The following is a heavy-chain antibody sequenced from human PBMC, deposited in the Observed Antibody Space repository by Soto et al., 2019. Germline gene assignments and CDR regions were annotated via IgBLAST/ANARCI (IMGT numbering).Heavy chain of an antibody. Sequence: PGGSLRLSCAASGFTLDDYTMHWVRQAPGKGLEWVSLISWDGGSTYYADSVKGRFTISRDNSKNSLYLQMNSLRTEDTALYYCAKTRHPHYSGSYYDYWGQGTLVTVSS. CDR1: GFTLDDYT. J-gene: IGHJ4*02. D-gene: IGHD1-26*01. CDR3: AKTRHPHYSGSYYDY. V-gene: IGHV3-43*01. CDR2: ISWDGGST.